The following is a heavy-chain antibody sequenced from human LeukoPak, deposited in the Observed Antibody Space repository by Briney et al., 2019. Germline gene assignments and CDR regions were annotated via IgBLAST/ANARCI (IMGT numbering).Heavy chain of an antibody. Sequence: SSVKVPCKASGYSFPSYGLIGLQQAPGKGLEWMGWISPYNGNPNYPQKRQGRVTMTTDTSTSTAYMELRSLRSDDTAVYYCARDLAYDFDWPEYFDYWGQGTLVTVS. CDR2: ISPYNGNP. J-gene: IGHJ4*02. D-gene: IGHD3-9*01. V-gene: IGHV1-18*01. CDR3: ARDLAYDFDWPEYFDY. CDR1: GYSFPSYG.